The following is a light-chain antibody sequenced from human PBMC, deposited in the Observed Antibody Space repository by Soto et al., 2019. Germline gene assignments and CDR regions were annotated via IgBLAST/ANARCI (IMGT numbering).Light chain of an antibody. CDR1: QGISNF. Sequence: IPMTQSPTSLSASVGDRVTITCRASQGISNFLAWFQQKPGKAPKSLVYGASSLQSGVPSRFKGSGYGTDHKHTITSLQPEEFATYDCQQYRGYPPSLAQGTKEEFK. CDR2: GAS. CDR3: QQYRGYPPS. J-gene: IGKJ1*01. V-gene: IGKV1-16*01.